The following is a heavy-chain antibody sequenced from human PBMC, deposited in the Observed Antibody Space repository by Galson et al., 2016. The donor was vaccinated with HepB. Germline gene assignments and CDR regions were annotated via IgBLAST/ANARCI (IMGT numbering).Heavy chain of an antibody. J-gene: IGHJ4*02. V-gene: IGHV2-5*02. CDR2: IYWDDDK. CDR3: VYPAYYAFSK. Sequence: PALVKPTQTLTLTCTFSGFSLSNSGVGVGWIRQPPGKALEWLSLIYWDDDKRYSPSLKSRLTITKDTSKNQVVLTMTNMDPVDTATYYCVYPAYYAFSKWSQRTLLTVSS. D-gene: IGHD3-22*01. CDR1: GFSLSNSGVG.